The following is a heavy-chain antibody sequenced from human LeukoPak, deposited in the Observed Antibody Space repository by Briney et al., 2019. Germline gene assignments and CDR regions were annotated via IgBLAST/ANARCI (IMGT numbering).Heavy chain of an antibody. CDR3: ARAGYCSSTSCYSAFDI. CDR1: GGSFSGYY. J-gene: IGHJ3*02. D-gene: IGHD2-2*02. CDR2: INHSGST. V-gene: IGHV4-34*01. Sequence: PSETLSLTCAVYGGSFSGYYWSWIRQPPGKGLEWIGEINHSGSTNYNPSLKSRVTISVDTSKNQFSLKLSSVTAADTAVYHCARAGYCSSTSCYSAFDIWGQGTMVTVSS.